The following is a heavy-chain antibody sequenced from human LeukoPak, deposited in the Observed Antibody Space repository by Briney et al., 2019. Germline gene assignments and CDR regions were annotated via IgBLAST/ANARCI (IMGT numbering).Heavy chain of an antibody. CDR2: IYPGDSDI. Sequence: GGSLRLSCKSSEDRFSSYWISWVRQMPGKGPEWLGIIYPGDSDIRYSPSFQGQVTISADTSMRTAYLQWSSLKASDTAIYYCAGQITIYHYMDVWGQGTTVTVSS. V-gene: IGHV5-51*01. CDR1: EDRFSSYW. J-gene: IGHJ6*03. D-gene: IGHD3-3*01. CDR3: AGQITIYHYMDV.